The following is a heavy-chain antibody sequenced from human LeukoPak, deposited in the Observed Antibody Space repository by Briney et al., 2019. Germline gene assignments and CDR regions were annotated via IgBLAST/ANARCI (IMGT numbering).Heavy chain of an antibody. CDR3: ATIIVVLQYWFDP. CDR2: IIPIFGTA. CDR1: GGTFSSYA. J-gene: IGHJ5*02. D-gene: IGHD2-15*01. Sequence: SVKVSCTASGGTFSSYAISWVRQAPGQGLEWMGGIIPIFGTANYAQKFQGRVTITADESTSTAYMELSSLRSEDTAVYYCATIIVVLQYWFDPWGQGTLVTVSS. V-gene: IGHV1-69*13.